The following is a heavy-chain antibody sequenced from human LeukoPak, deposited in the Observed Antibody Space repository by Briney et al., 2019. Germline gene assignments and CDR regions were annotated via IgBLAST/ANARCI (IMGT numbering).Heavy chain of an antibody. J-gene: IGHJ4*02. CDR2: INAGNGNT. CDR3: ARDKVLTGYRQLFDY. Sequence: ASVKVSCKASGYIFTSYAIQWVRQAPGQRLEWMGWINAGNGNTRYSEKSQDKITITSDKSATTVYMELSSLTPEDTAVYYCARDKVLTGYRQLFDYWGQGTLVTVSS. D-gene: IGHD3-9*01. V-gene: IGHV1-3*01. CDR1: GYIFTSYA.